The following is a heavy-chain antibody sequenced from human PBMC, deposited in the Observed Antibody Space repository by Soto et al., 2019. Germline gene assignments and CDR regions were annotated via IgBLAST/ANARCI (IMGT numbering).Heavy chain of an antibody. Sequence: VVSLKISGKCSGYSCTSYWSSWVRQMPGKGLEWMGRIGPSDSYTNYSPSFQGHVTISADKSISTAYLQWSSLKASDTAMYYCARHPYCSGGSCYSVGYYYYGMDVWGQGTKVTVSS. J-gene: IGHJ6*02. CDR3: ARHPYCSGGSCYSVGYYYYGMDV. CDR2: IGPSDSYT. V-gene: IGHV5-10-1*01. CDR1: GYSCTSYW. D-gene: IGHD2-15*01.